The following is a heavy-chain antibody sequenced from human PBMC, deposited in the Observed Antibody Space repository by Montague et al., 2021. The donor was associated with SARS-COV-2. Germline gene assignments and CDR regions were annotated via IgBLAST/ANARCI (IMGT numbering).Heavy chain of an antibody. J-gene: IGHJ6*02. CDR3: ARGDTAMVRGYYYYGMDV. CDR1: GFTFSSYD. D-gene: IGHD5-18*01. CDR2: IGTAGDT. V-gene: IGHV3-13*04. Sequence: SLRLSCAASGFTFSSYDMHWVRQATGKGLEWVSAIGTAGDTYYPVSVKGRFTISRENAKNSLYLQMNSLRAGDTAVYYCARGDTAMVRGYYYYGMDVWGQGTTVTVSS.